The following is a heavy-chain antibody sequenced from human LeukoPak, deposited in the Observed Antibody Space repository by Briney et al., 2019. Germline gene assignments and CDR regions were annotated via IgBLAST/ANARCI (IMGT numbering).Heavy chain of an antibody. J-gene: IGHJ4*02. CDR3: ARNDYYDSSGYYYRFGY. D-gene: IGHD3-22*01. V-gene: IGHV4-38-2*02. CDR2: IYHSGTV. CDR1: GYSISRGYF. Sequence: SETLSLTCTVSGYSISRGYFWGWIRQPPGKGLEWIGSIYHSGTVYYNPSLKSRVTISLDTSKNQFSLKLSSVTAADTAVYYCARNDYYDSSGYYYRFGYWGQGTLVTVSS.